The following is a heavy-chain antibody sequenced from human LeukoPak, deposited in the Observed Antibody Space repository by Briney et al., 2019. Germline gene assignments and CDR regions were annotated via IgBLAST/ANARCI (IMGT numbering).Heavy chain of an antibody. D-gene: IGHD3-9*01. Sequence: PGGSLRLSCAASGFTFSSYGMSWVRQAPGKGLEWVSAISGSGGSTYYADSVKGRFTISRDNSKNTLYLQMNSLRAEDTAVYYCAKGRTVLRYFDWLSYDAFDIWGQGTMVTVSS. CDR1: GFTFSSYG. V-gene: IGHV3-23*01. CDR3: AKGRTVLRYFDWLSYDAFDI. CDR2: ISGSGGST. J-gene: IGHJ3*02.